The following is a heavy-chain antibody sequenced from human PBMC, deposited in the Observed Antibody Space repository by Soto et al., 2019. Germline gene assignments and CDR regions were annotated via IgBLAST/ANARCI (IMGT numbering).Heavy chain of an antibody. D-gene: IGHD2-15*01. V-gene: IGHV4-59*01. Sequence: SETLSLTCTVSGGSISSYYWSWIRQPPGKGLEWIGYIYYSGSTNYNPSLKSRVTISVDTSKNQFSLKLSSVTAADTAVYYCARDNGFCSGGSCYFDYWGQGTLVTVSS. CDR3: ARDNGFCSGGSCYFDY. J-gene: IGHJ4*02. CDR2: IYYSGST. CDR1: GGSISSYY.